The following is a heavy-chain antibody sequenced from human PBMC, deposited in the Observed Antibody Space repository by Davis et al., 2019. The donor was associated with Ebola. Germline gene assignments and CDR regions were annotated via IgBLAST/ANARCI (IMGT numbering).Heavy chain of an antibody. J-gene: IGHJ6*03. CDR1: GFTFSSYA. Sequence: GGSLRLSCAASGFTFSSYAMTWVRQAPGKGLEWVSAISGSGAITNYADSVKGRFTISRDNSKNTLYLQMNSLRAEDTAVYYCAKAVVPAAIYYMDVWGKGTTVTVSS. CDR3: AKAVVPAAIYYMDV. D-gene: IGHD2-2*01. V-gene: IGHV3-23*01. CDR2: ISGSGAIT.